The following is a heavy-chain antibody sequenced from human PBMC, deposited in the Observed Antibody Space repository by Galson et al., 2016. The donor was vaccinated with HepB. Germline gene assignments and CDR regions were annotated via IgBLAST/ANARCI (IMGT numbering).Heavy chain of an antibody. V-gene: IGHV3-23*01. Sequence: SLRLSCAASGFTFSNYATIWVRQAPGKGLEWVSLISHDSSRTHYADSVKGRFTVSSDNSKNPVYLQMNSLRAEDTAVYYCARGRGNYYYFDYWGQGTLVTVSS. J-gene: IGHJ4*02. CDR3: ARGRGNYYYFDY. CDR2: ISHDSSRT. D-gene: IGHD1-26*01. CDR1: GFTFSNYA.